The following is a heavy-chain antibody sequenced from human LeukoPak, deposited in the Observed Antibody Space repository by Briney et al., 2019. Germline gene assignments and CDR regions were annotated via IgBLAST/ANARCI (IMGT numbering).Heavy chain of an antibody. V-gene: IGHV1-18*01. CDR2: ISAYNGNT. CDR1: GYTFTSYG. D-gene: IGHD1-26*01. Sequence: AASVKVSCKASGYTFTSYGISWVRQAPGQGLEWMGWISAYNGNTNYAQKLQGRVTITRDTSASTAYMELSSLRSEDTAVYYCARDGGSFDYWGQGTLVTVSS. CDR3: ARDGGSFDY. J-gene: IGHJ4*02.